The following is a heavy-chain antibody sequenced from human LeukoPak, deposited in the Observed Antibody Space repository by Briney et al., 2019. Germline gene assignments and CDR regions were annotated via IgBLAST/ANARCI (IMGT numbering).Heavy chain of an antibody. Sequence: GGSLRLSCAASGFTVSDFWMIRVRQAPGRGLEWVGHIRTKSEGATTQYAAPVKGRFTVSRDDSKNTVYLQMDSLQSDDTAVYYCVKRWFDPWGQGALVTVSS. CDR3: VKRWFDP. J-gene: IGHJ5*02. V-gene: IGHV3-15*01. CDR2: IRTKSEGATT. CDR1: GFTVSDFW.